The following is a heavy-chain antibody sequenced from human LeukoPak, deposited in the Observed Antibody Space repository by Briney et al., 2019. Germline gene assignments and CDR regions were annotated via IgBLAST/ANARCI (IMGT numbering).Heavy chain of an antibody. Sequence: GRSLRLSCAASGFTFSSYEMNRVRQAPGKGLEWVSYISSSGSTIYYADSVKGRFTISRDNAKNSLYLQMNSLRAEDTAVYYCARDRGRIAAAGTEYYYYYGMDVWGKGTTVTVSS. J-gene: IGHJ6*04. CDR2: ISSSGSTI. D-gene: IGHD6-13*01. CDR3: ARDRGRIAAAGTEYYYYYGMDV. V-gene: IGHV3-48*03. CDR1: GFTFSSYE.